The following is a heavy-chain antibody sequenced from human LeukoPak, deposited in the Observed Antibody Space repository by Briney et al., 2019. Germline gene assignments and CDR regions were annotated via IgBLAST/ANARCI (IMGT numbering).Heavy chain of an antibody. Sequence: PGGSLRLSCAASGFTFSAYEMNWVRQAPGKGLEWVSYIGSSGSTVYYADSVKGRFTISRDNAKNSLYLQMNSLRAEDTAVYYCARDRSHQRRFHSSREENWFDPWGQGTLVTVSS. CDR2: IGSSGSTV. CDR3: ARDRSHQRRFHSSREENWFDP. V-gene: IGHV3-48*03. D-gene: IGHD6-13*01. J-gene: IGHJ5*02. CDR1: GFTFSAYE.